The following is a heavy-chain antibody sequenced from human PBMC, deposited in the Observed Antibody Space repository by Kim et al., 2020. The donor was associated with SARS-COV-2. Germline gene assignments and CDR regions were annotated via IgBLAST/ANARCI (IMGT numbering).Heavy chain of an antibody. J-gene: IGHJ4*02. CDR3: ARWNWDGSGWGLDY. D-gene: IGHD6-19*01. V-gene: IGHV3-7*03. CDR1: GFTFSNFY. Sequence: GGSLRLSCAASGFTFSNFYMSWVRQTPGQGLEWVANIRQDGSDIFYVDSVKGRFTMSRDNAKNSLFLQMNSLRAEDTAVYYCARWNWDGSGWGLDYWGQGT. CDR2: IRQDGSDI.